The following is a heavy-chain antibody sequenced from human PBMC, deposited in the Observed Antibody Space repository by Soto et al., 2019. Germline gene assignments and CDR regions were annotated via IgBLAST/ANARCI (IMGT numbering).Heavy chain of an antibody. Sequence: QLQLQESGPGLVKPSETLSLTCSVSGGSIRSRGYYWGWIRQSPGTGLEWIASIYYIGTTYYKSSLKSRVTISVETSRNHFSLQLNSVTAADTAVYYCAWSDHAFSHLDIWGQGTPVTVSA. CDR2: IYYIGTT. CDR1: GGSIRSRGYY. V-gene: IGHV4-39*02. CDR3: AWSDHAFSHLDI. J-gene: IGHJ4*02.